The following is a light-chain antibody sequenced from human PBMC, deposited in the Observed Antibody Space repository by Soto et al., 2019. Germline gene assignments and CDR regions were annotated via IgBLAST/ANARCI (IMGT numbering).Light chain of an antibody. Sequence: DIQMTQSPSSLSASVGDIVTITCRASQSISSYLNWYQQKPGKDPKLLIYAASSLQSGVPSRFSGSGSGTDFNLTISSLQTEDFATYECQQRYSTPLTFGGGTKVDIK. V-gene: IGKV1-39*01. CDR3: QQRYSTPLT. J-gene: IGKJ4*01. CDR1: QSISSY. CDR2: AAS.